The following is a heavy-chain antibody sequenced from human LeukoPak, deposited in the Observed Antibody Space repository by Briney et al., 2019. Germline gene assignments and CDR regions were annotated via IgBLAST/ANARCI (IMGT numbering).Heavy chain of an antibody. Sequence: SQSLSLTCAVSVDSVSINSVTWNWTRQSPSRGLEWLGRTYYRSTWYNDYAVSVRGRITVNPDTSKNQFSLHMNSVTPEDTAVYYCARRLTQYDCFDPWGQGILVTVSS. CDR3: ARRLTQYDCFDP. V-gene: IGHV6-1*01. J-gene: IGHJ5*02. CDR1: VDSVSINSVT. D-gene: IGHD2-2*01. CDR2: TYYRSTWYN.